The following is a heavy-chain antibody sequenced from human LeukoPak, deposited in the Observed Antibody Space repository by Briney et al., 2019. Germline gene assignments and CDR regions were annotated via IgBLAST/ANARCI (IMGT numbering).Heavy chain of an antibody. CDR2: IYSGGST. D-gene: IGHD3-22*01. V-gene: IGHV3-53*01. CDR1: GFTVSSNY. J-gene: IGHJ4*02. CDR3: AKGSYYDSSGSFYFDY. Sequence: GGPLRLSCAATGFTVSSNYMSWVRQAPGKGLEWVSVIYSGGSTYYADSVKGRFTISRDNSKNPLYVQVNSLGTEDTAAYYCAKGSYYDSSGSFYFDYWGQGTLVTVSS.